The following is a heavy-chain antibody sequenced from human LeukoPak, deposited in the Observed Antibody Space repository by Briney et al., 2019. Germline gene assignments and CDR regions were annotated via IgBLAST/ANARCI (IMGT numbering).Heavy chain of an antibody. CDR3: ARGRHYYDSSGYQFDY. V-gene: IGHV4-59*01. CDR1: GGSISSYY. CDR2: IYYSGST. J-gene: IGHJ4*02. Sequence: KPSETLSLTCTVSGGSISSYYWSWIRHSPGKGREWIGYIYYSGSTNYNPSLKSRVTISVDTSKNQFSLKLSSVTAADTAVYYCARGRHYYDSSGYQFDYWGQGTLVTVSS. D-gene: IGHD3-22*01.